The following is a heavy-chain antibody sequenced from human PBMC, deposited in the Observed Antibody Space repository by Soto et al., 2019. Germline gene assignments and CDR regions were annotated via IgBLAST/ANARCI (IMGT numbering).Heavy chain of an antibody. D-gene: IGHD3-16*01. Sequence: GGSLRLSCAGSGLTLRSYAMTWIRQTPEKGLEWVSTISGRSGVPSYADSVNGRFTVSRDNSKNTLYLQMNSLRPDDTAIYYCAKGGPFTGGFDPWGQGTLVTVSS. CDR1: GLTLRSYA. V-gene: IGHV3-23*01. CDR3: AKGGPFTGGFDP. CDR2: ISGRSGVP. J-gene: IGHJ5*02.